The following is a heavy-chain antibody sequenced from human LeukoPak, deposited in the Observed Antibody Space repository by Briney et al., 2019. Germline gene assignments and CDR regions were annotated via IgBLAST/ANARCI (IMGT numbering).Heavy chain of an antibody. CDR3: AKDGNYDFWSGYMPLDY. CDR2: ISWNSGSI. J-gene: IGHJ4*02. CDR1: GFTFDDYA. V-gene: IGHV3-9*01. D-gene: IGHD3-3*01. Sequence: GGSLRLSCAASGFTFDDYAMHWVRQAPGKGLEWVSGISWNSGSIGYADSVKGRFTISRDNAKNSLYLQMNSLRAEDTALYYCAKDGNYDFWSGYMPLDYRGQGTLVTVSS.